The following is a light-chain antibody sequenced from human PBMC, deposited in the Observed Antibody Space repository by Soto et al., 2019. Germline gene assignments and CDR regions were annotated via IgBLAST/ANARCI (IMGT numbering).Light chain of an antibody. CDR1: SSDVGGYNY. V-gene: IGLV2-14*01. CDR2: DVS. Sequence: QSVLTQPASVSGSPGQSITISCTGTSSDVGGYNYVSWYQQHPGKAPKLMIYDVSNRPSGVSNRFSGSKSGNTASLTISGLQAGDEADYYCSSYTSSSTHYVFGTGTKLTVL. CDR3: SSYTSSSTHYV. J-gene: IGLJ1*01.